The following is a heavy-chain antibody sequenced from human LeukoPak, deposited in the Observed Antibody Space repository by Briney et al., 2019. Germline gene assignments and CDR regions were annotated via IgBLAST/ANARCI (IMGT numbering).Heavy chain of an antibody. CDR2: IYYSGST. D-gene: IGHD3-22*01. V-gene: IGHV4-59*01. J-gene: IGHJ4*02. CDR1: GGSISSYY. CDR3: AREVWDDSSGYYEYYFDY. Sequence: SETLSLTCTVSGGSISSYYWSWIRQPPGKGLEWIGYIYYSGSTNYNPSLKSRVTISVDTSKNQFSLKLSSVTAADTAVYYCAREVWDDSSGYYEYYFDYWGQGTLVTVSS.